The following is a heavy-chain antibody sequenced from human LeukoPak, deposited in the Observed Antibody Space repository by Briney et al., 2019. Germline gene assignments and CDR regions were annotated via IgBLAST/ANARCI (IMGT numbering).Heavy chain of an antibody. D-gene: IGHD2-2*02. Sequence: GGSLRLSCAASGFTFSSYWMSWVRQAPGKGLEWVANIKQDGSEKYYVDSVEGRFTISRDNAKNSLYLQMNSLRAEDTAVYYCARQYCSSTSCYRYFDYWGQGTLVTVSS. V-gene: IGHV3-7*01. CDR3: ARQYCSSTSCYRYFDY. CDR1: GFTFSSYW. CDR2: IKQDGSEK. J-gene: IGHJ4*02.